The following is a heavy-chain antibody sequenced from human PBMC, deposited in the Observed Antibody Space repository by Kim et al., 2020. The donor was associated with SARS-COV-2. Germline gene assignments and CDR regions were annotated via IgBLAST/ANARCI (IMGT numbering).Heavy chain of an antibody. Sequence: KGRFTISRDNSKNTLYLQMNSLRAEDTAVYYCAKPSITIFGVVIPIPSDYWGQGTLVTVSS. D-gene: IGHD3-3*01. CDR3: AKPSITIFGVVIPIPSDY. V-gene: IGHV3-23*01. J-gene: IGHJ4*02.